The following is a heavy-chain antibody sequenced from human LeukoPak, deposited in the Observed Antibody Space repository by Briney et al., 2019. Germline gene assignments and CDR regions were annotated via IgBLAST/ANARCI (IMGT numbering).Heavy chain of an antibody. CDR1: GFTFSSYS. CDR3: ARVLRGGYYYDSSGYEYFQH. D-gene: IGHD3-22*01. V-gene: IGHV3-48*04. CDR2: ISSSSSTI. J-gene: IGHJ1*01. Sequence: PGGSLRLSCAASGFTFSSYSMNWVRQAPGKGLEWVSYISSSSSTIYYADSVKGRFTISRDNAKNSLYLQMNSLRAEDTAVYYCARVLRGGYYYDSSGYEYFQHWGQGTLVTVSS.